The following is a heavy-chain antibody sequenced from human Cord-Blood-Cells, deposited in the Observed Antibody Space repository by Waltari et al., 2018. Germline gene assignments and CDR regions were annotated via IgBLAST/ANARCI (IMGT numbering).Heavy chain of an antibody. D-gene: IGHD3-10*01. CDR3: ARVYYYGSGKGYNWFDP. CDR1: GGSIGSHNW. CDR2: IHHRGST. V-gene: IGHV4-4*02. J-gene: IGHJ5*02. Sequence: QVQLQESGPGLVKPSGTLSLTCAVSGGSIGSHNWWRWVRQLPGKGLEWIGEIHHRGSTNNNPSLKSRVTISVDKSKNQFSLKLSSVTDADTAVYYCARVYYYGSGKGYNWFDPWGQGTLVTVSS.